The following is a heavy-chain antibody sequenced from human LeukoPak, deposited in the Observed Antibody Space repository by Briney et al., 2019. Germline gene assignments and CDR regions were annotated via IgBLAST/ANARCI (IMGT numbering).Heavy chain of an antibody. CDR3: ARGGFCTGTSCYLAWFDP. V-gene: IGHV5-51*01. Sequence: GESLKISCKGSGYRFTNYWIGWVRQVPGKGLELMGIIYPDDSDTRYSPSFQGQVTISADKSISTAYLRWSSLKASDTAIYYCARGGFCTGTSCYLAWFDPWGQGTLVTVSS. CDR1: GYRFTNYW. D-gene: IGHD2-2*01. CDR2: IYPDDSDT. J-gene: IGHJ5*02.